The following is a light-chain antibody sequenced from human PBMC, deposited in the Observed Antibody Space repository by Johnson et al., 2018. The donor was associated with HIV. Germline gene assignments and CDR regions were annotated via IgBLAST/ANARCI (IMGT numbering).Light chain of an antibody. J-gene: IGLJ1*01. CDR2: DNN. CDR3: GTWDSSPSAYV. CDR1: SSNIGNNY. Sequence: GQKVTISCSGSSSNIGNNYVSWYQQLPGTAPKLLIYDNNKRPSGIPDRFSGSKSGTSATLGITGLQTGDEADYYCGTWDSSPSAYVFGTGTKVTVL. V-gene: IGLV1-51*01.